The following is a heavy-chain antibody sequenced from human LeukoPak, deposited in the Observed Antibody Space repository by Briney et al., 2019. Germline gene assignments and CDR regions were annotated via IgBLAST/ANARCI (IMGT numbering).Heavy chain of an antibody. CDR3: ASSKYSSSSPDY. CDR2: IYYSGST. J-gene: IGHJ4*02. CDR1: GGSISSYY. D-gene: IGHD6-6*01. Sequence: PSETLSLTXTVSGGSISSYYWSWIRQPPGKGLEWIGYIYYSGSTNYNPSLKSRVTISVDTSKNQFSLKLGSVTAADTAVYYCASSKYSSSSPDYWGQGTLVTVSS. V-gene: IGHV4-59*01.